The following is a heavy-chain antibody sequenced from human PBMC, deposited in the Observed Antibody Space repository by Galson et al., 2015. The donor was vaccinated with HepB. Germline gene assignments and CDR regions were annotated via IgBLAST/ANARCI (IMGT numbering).Heavy chain of an antibody. CDR2: ISSSSSYT. D-gene: IGHD4-11*01. Sequence: SLRLSCAASGFTFSDYYMSWIRQAPGKGLEWVSYISSSSSYTNYADSVKGRFTISRDNAKNSLYLQMNSLRAEDTAVYYCARGNTVTTDIDYWGQGTLVTVSS. CDR3: ARGNTVTTDIDY. J-gene: IGHJ4*02. V-gene: IGHV3-11*06. CDR1: GFTFSDYY.